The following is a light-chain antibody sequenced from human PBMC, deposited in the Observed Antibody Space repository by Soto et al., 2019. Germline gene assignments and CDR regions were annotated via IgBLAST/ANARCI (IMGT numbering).Light chain of an antibody. CDR2: DVS. J-gene: IGKJ5*01. Sequence: EIVMTQAPDTLSVSPGERATLTCRAGQGVTTNFAWYQQKSGQSPRLLIYDVSIRATGVPARFSATGSETDFTLTISGLKSGDSAVYFCQQYNNWTFSFGQGTRLEIK. CDR1: QGVTTN. CDR3: QQYNNWTFS. V-gene: IGKV3-15*01.